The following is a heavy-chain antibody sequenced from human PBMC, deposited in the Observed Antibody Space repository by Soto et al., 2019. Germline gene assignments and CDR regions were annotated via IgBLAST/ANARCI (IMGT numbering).Heavy chain of an antibody. CDR1: GGSFSGYY. Sequence: SETLSLTCAVYGGSFSGYYWSWIRQPPGKGLEWIGEINHSGSTNYNPSLKSRVTISVDTSKNQFSLKLSSVTAADTAVYYCARVRGGAARDPNWFDPWGQGTLVTVSS. J-gene: IGHJ5*02. V-gene: IGHV4-34*01. D-gene: IGHD6-6*01. CDR3: ARVRGGAARDPNWFDP. CDR2: INHSGST.